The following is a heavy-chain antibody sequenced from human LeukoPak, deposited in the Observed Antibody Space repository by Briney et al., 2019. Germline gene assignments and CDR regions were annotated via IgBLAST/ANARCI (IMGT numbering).Heavy chain of an antibody. J-gene: IGHJ6*02. CDR2: IKQDGSEK. Sequence: PGGSLRLSCAASGFTFSSYWMSWVRQAPGKGLEWVANIKQDGSEKYYVDSVKGRFTISRDNAKNSLYLQMNSLRAEDTAVYYCAAWLVGYCYYGMDVWGQGTTVTVSS. CDR1: GFTFSSYW. V-gene: IGHV3-7*01. D-gene: IGHD6-19*01. CDR3: AAWLVGYCYYGMDV.